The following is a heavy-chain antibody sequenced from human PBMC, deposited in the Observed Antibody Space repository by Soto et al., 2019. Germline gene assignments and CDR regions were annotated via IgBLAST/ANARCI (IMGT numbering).Heavy chain of an antibody. J-gene: IGHJ4*02. Sequence: GGSLRLSCAASGFTFSSYGMHWVRQAPGKGLEWVAVIWYDGSNKYYADSVKGRFTISRDNSKNTLYLQMNSLRAEDTAVYYCARDGSRGALQHMDYWGQGTLVTVSS. CDR2: IWYDGSNK. D-gene: IGHD2-21*01. CDR3: ARDGSRGALQHMDY. CDR1: GFTFSSYG. V-gene: IGHV3-33*01.